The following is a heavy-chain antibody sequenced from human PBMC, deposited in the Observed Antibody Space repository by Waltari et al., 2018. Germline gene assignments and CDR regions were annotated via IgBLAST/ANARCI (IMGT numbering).Heavy chain of an antibody. CDR2: IRGDGSAT. CDR1: GFTFTTYW. D-gene: IGHD2-21*01. Sequence: EVQLVESGGGLVPPGGSLRLSCAASGFTFTTYWMSWVRQAPGRGLEWGANIRGDGSATAYVDSVKGRITISRDNAKNSLYLQMNSLRAEDTAVYYCARNRGGGGGYFDYWGHGTLVTVSS. J-gene: IGHJ4*01. CDR3: ARNRGGGGGYFDY. V-gene: IGHV3-7*01.